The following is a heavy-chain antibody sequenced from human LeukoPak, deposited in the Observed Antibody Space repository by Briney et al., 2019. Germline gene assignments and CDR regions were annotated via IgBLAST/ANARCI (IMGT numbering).Heavy chain of an antibody. CDR2: IYHSGST. Sequence: SSETLSLTCTVSGYSISSGYYWGWIRQPPGKGLEWIGSIYHSGSTYYNPSLKSRVTISVDTSKNQFSLKLSSVTAADTAVYYCARRGAYYGSGSYYKGYNWFDPWGQGTLVTVSS. CDR1: GYSISSGYY. D-gene: IGHD3-10*01. J-gene: IGHJ5*02. CDR3: ARRGAYYGSGSYYKGYNWFDP. V-gene: IGHV4-38-2*02.